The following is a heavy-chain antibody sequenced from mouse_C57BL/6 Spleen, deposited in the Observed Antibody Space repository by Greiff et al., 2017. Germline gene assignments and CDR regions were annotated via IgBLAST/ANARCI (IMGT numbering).Heavy chain of an antibody. Sequence: EVQVVESGAELVKPGASVKLSCTASGFNIKDYYMHWVKQRTEQGLEWIGRIDPEDGETKYAPKFQGKATITADTSSNTAYLQLSSLTSEDTAVYYCASRLYGSRDYAMDYWGQGTSVTVSS. CDR1: GFNIKDYY. D-gene: IGHD1-1*01. CDR3: ASRLYGSRDYAMDY. J-gene: IGHJ4*01. V-gene: IGHV14-2*01. CDR2: IDPEDGET.